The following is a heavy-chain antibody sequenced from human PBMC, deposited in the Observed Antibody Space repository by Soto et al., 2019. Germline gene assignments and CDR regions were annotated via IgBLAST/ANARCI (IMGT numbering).Heavy chain of an antibody. CDR3: ARDKGNYYGSGRSGMDV. V-gene: IGHV3-33*01. CDR1: GFTFNNYG. J-gene: IGHJ6*02. CDR2: MWYDGSNK. Sequence: QVQLVESGGGVVQPGRSLRLSCVTSGFTFNNYGMHWVRQAPGKGLEWVAVMWYDGSNKYYAESVKGRFTISRDTSKNTLFLQMNSRRAEDTAVYYCARDKGNYYGSGRSGMDVWGQVTTVTVPS. D-gene: IGHD3-10*01.